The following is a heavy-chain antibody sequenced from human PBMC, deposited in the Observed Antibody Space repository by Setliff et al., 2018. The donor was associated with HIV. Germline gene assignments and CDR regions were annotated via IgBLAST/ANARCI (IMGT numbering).Heavy chain of an antibody. Sequence: TLSLTCTVSGDSINSETYYWGWVRQPAGKGLEWIGHIYTGGGTNYNPSLKSRVTISVDTSKNQFSLKLRSVTAADTAVYYCARDRKWPINHGMDVWGQGSTVTVSS. J-gene: IGHJ6*02. D-gene: IGHD5-12*01. CDR1: GDSINSETYY. CDR2: IYTGGGT. CDR3: ARDRKWPINHGMDV. V-gene: IGHV4-61*09.